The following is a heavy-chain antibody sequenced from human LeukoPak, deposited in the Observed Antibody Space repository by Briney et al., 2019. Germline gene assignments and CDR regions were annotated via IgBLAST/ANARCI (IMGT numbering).Heavy chain of an antibody. J-gene: IGHJ6*02. CDR1: GFTFSDYY. CDR3: ARGPWFGAASGYYGMDV. D-gene: IGHD3-10*01. Sequence: GGSPRLSCAASGFTFSDYYMSWIRQSPGKGLEWVSFISDSSSAIYYADSVRGRFTISRDNSKNTLYLQMNSLRAEDTAVYYCARGPWFGAASGYYGMDVWGQGTTVTVS. CDR2: ISDSSSAI. V-gene: IGHV3-11*01.